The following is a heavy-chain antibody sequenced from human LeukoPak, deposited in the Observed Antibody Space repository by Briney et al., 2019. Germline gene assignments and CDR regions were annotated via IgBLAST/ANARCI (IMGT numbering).Heavy chain of an antibody. D-gene: IGHD3-10*01. J-gene: IGHJ3*02. CDR3: ARSRSGPFGFDI. CDR1: GGSITNGSYY. Sequence: SETLSLTCTVSGGSITNGSYYWGWIRQPPGKGLEWIGNIYYSGSTHYNPSLKSRVTISVDTSKNQFSLNLRYMTAADTAIFSCARSRSGPFGFDIWGKGKMVT. CDR2: IYYSGST. V-gene: IGHV4-39*01.